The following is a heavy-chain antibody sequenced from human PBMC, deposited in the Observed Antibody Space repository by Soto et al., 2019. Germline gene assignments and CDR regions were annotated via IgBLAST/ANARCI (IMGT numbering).Heavy chain of an antibody. CDR2: ITSTGSST. Sequence: EVQLLESGGGFVQPGGSLRLSCAASGFIFSNYAMTWVRQAPGEGLKWVSGITSTGSSTYYADSVKGRFTISRDNSKNTLFLQINSLRAVDTAVYYCAKGAEGYVVSSLDFWGQGTLVSVSS. D-gene: IGHD5-12*01. CDR1: GFIFSNYA. J-gene: IGHJ4*02. V-gene: IGHV3-23*01. CDR3: AKGAEGYVVSSLDF.